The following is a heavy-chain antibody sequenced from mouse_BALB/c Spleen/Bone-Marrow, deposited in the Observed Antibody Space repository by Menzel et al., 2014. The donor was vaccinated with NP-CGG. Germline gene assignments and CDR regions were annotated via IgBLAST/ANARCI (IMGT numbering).Heavy chain of an antibody. Sequence: VQLQQSGAELAKPGASVKLSCTASGFNIKDTYMHWVKQRPEQGLEGIGRIDPANGNTKYDPKFQGKATITADTSSNTAYLRLSSLTSEDTAVYYCARWEYYAMDYWGQGTSVTVSS. D-gene: IGHD4-1*01. CDR3: ARWEYYAMDY. V-gene: IGHV14-3*02. CDR2: IDPANGNT. J-gene: IGHJ4*01. CDR1: GFNIKDTY.